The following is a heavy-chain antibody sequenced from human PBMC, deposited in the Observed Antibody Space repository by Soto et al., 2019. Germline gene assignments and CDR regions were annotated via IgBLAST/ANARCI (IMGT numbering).Heavy chain of an antibody. CDR1: GFTFSSYD. D-gene: IGHD2-21*02. CDR3: ARDLGAYCGGDCYSASYGMDV. Sequence: GGSLRLSCAASGFTFSSYDMHWVRQATGKGLEWVSAIGTAGDTYYPGSVKGRFTTSRENAKNSLYLQMNSLRAEDTAVYYCARDLGAYCGGDCYSASYGMDVWGQGTTVTVSS. CDR2: IGTAGDT. V-gene: IGHV3-13*01. J-gene: IGHJ6*02.